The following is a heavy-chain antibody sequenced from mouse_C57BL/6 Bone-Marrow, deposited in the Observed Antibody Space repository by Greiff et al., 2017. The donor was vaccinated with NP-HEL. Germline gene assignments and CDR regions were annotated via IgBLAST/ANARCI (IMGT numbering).Heavy chain of an antibody. D-gene: IGHD2-5*01. V-gene: IGHV1-64*01. CDR3: ARYYSNYWYFDV. J-gene: IGHJ1*03. CDR1: GYTFTSYW. Sequence: QVQLQQPGAELVKPGASVKLSCKASGYTFTSYWMHWVKRRPGQGLEWIGMIHPNSGSTNYNEKFKSKATLTVDKSSSTAYMQLSSLTSEDSAVYYCARYYSNYWYFDVWGTGTTVTVSS. CDR2: IHPNSGST.